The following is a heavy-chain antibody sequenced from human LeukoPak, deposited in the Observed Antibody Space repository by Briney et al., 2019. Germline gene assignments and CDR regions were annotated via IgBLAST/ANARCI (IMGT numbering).Heavy chain of an antibody. D-gene: IGHD1-26*01. CDR2: IYYSGSP. V-gene: IGHV4-30-4*08. J-gene: IGHJ4*02. CDR3: ASVVGATTEYYFDY. Sequence: SENLSLTCTVSGGSISSGDYYWSWIRQPPGKGLEWIGYIYYSGSPYYNPSLKTRVTISVDTSKNQFSLKLSSVTAADTAVYYCASVVGATTEYYFDYWGQGTLVTVSS. CDR1: GGSISSGDYY.